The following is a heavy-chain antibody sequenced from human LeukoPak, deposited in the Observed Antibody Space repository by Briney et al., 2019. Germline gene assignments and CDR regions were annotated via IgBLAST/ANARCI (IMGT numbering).Heavy chain of an antibody. D-gene: IGHD6-13*01. CDR2: ISSSGTTT. V-gene: IGHV3-48*02. CDR1: RFSISGYS. CDR3: VRSRQGSYFDY. Sequence: GGSLRLSCAASRFSISGYSMNWVRQAPGKGLEWVSYISSSGTTTHYADSVKGRFTISRDNAKNSLYLQMNSLRDEDTAVYYCVRSRQGSYFDYWDQGSLVGVSS. J-gene: IGHJ4*02.